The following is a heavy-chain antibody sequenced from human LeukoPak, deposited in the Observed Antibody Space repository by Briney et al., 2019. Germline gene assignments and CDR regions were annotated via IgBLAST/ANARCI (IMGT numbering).Heavy chain of an antibody. J-gene: IGHJ4*02. CDR1: GYSIRSGYY. V-gene: IGHV4-38-2*02. D-gene: IGHD5-18*01. CDR3: ARNEGYSHDY. CDR2: IYYSGST. Sequence: PSETLSLTCTVSGYSIRSGYYWGWIRQPPGKGLEWIGSIYYSGSTYYNPSLKSRVTISVDTSKNQFSLKLSSVTAADTAVYYCARNEGYSHDYWGQGTLVAVSS.